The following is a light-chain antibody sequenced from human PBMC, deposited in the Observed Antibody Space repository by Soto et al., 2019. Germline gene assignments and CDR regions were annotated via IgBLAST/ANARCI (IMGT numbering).Light chain of an antibody. J-gene: IGKJ5*01. CDR3: QHYNTYST. Sequence: DIQMTQSPSTLSASVGDRVTITCRASQSISSWLAWYQQKPGKAPKLLIYHASSLESGVPSRFSGSGSGTEFTLTISSLQPDDFATYYCQHYNTYSTFGQGTRLEIK. CDR2: HAS. V-gene: IGKV1-5*01. CDR1: QSISSW.